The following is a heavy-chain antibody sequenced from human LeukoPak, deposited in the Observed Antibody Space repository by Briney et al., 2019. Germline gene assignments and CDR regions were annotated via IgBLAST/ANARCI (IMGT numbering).Heavy chain of an antibody. CDR2: ISGYNGNT. V-gene: IGHV1-18*01. J-gene: IGHJ4*02. Sequence: GASVKVSCKASGYTFSSYGIAWVRQAPGQGLEWMGWISGYNGNTNYAQKLQGRVSMTTDTFTTTAYMELRSLTSDDTALYYCARSSLGTITAGPFDYWGQGTLVTVSS. CDR3: ARSSLGTITAGPFDY. D-gene: IGHD5-12*01. CDR1: GYTFSSYG.